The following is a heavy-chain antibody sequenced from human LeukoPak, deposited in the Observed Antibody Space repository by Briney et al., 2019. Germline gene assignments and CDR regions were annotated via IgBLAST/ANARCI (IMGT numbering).Heavy chain of an antibody. D-gene: IGHD2-2*01. CDR3: ARGSVYCSSTSCYLDY. V-gene: IGHV4-61*02. CDR1: GSSISSGGYY. J-gene: IGHJ4*02. Sequence: PSQTLSLTCTVSGSSISSGGYYWSWIRQPAGKGLEWIGRIYTSGSTNYNPSLKSRVTMSVDTSKNQFSLKLSSVTAADTAVYYCARGSVYCSSTSCYLDYWGQGTLVTVSS. CDR2: IYTSGST.